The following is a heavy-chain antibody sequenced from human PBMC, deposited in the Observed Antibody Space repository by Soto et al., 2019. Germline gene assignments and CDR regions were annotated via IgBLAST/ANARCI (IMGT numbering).Heavy chain of an antibody. CDR2: ISYDGSNK. CDR3: AREGISTVTSLGGMDV. D-gene: IGHD4-4*01. CDR1: GFTFSSYA. Sequence: GGSLRLSCAASGFTFSSYAMHWVRQAPGKGLEWVAVISYDGSNKYYADSVKGRFTISRDNSKNTLYLQMNSLRAEDTAVFYCAREGISTVTSLGGMDVWGQGTTVTVS. J-gene: IGHJ6*02. V-gene: IGHV3-30-3*01.